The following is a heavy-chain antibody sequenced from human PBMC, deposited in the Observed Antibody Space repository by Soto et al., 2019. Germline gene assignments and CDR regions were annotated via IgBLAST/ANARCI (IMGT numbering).Heavy chain of an antibody. D-gene: IGHD1-26*01. J-gene: IGHJ5*02. CDR2: IIPIFGTT. CDR1: RDTFSDYA. CDR3: AREGTGSRGPTVWFDP. V-gene: IGHV1-69*01. Sequence: QVQLVQSGAEVKKPGSSVKVSCKASRDTFSDYAISWVRQAPGQGLEWMGGIIPIFGTTKYSQKLQSRVTITADESTSTVYMKLTSLGSDDTAAYYCAREGTGSRGPTVWFDPWGQGTLVTVSS.